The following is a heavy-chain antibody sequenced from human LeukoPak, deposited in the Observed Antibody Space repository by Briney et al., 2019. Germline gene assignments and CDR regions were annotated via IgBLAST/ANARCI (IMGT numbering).Heavy chain of an antibody. Sequence: SETLSLTCTVSGGSISSYYWGWIRQPAGKGLEWIGRIYTSGSTNYNPSLKSRVTMSADTSKTQFSLNLSSVTAADTAVYFCARTPWSNFWYFDLWGRGTLVSVSS. J-gene: IGHJ2*01. CDR2: IYTSGST. CDR1: GGSISSYY. V-gene: IGHV4-4*07. CDR3: ARTPWSNFWYFDL. D-gene: IGHD2-8*02.